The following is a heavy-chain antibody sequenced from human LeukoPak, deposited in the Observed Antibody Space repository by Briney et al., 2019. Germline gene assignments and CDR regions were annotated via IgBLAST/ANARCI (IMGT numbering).Heavy chain of an antibody. CDR2: IYTSGTT. V-gene: IGHV4-4*07. J-gene: IGHJ3*02. Sequence: SETLSLTCSVSGGSISSFYCNWMRQPAGKGLEWIGRIYTSGTTTYNPSLKSRVTMSVDTSKNQFSLKLSSVTAADTAVYYCAKALAMAGTFTFDIWGQGTLVTVSS. D-gene: IGHD6-19*01. CDR3: AKALAMAGTFTFDI. CDR1: GGSISSFY.